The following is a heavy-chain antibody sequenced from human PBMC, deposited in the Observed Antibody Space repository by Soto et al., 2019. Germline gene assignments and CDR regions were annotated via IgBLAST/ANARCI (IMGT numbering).Heavy chain of an antibody. CDR2: IIPILGIA. CDR3: ARGRGSYYWGY. D-gene: IGHD1-26*01. Sequence: QVQLVQSGAEVKKPGSSVKVSCKASGGTFSSYTISWVRQAPGQGLEWMGRIIPILGIANYAQKFQGRVTXTXXKSTSTAYMELSSLRSEDTAVYYCARGRGSYYWGYWGQGTLVTVSS. V-gene: IGHV1-69*02. J-gene: IGHJ4*02. CDR1: GGTFSSYT.